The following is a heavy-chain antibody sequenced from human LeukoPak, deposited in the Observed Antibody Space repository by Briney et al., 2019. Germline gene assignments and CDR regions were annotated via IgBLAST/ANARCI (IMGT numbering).Heavy chain of an antibody. CDR1: GFTFSSYG. CDR3: ARSLWTISGAIDY. J-gene: IGHJ4*02. Sequence: PGGSLRLSCAASGFTFSSYGVSWVRQAPGKGLEWVSAISGSGGSTYYADSVKGRFTISRDNSKNTLYLQMNSLKTEDTAVYYCARSLWTISGAIDYWGQGTLVTVSS. V-gene: IGHV3-23*01. CDR2: ISGSGGST. D-gene: IGHD2-15*01.